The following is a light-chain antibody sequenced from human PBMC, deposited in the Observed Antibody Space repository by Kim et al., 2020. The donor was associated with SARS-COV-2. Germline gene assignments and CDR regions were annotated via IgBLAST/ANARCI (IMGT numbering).Light chain of an antibody. Sequence: SSELTQDPAVSVDLGQTVRITCQGDSLRSYYASWYQQKPGQAPVLVIYGKNNRPSGIPDQFPGSSSGNTASLTFTGAQGEDEADYYCNSRDSSGNHLVFG. CDR2: GKN. V-gene: IGLV3-19*01. CDR3: NSRDSSGNHLV. J-gene: IGLJ2*01. CDR1: SLRSYY.